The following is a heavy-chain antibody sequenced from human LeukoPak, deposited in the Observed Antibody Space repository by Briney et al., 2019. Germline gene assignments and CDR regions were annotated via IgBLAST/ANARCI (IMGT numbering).Heavy chain of an antibody. J-gene: IGHJ4*02. CDR2: ISPDNGNT. V-gene: IGHV1-18*01. CDR1: GDAFISYG. Sequence: GASVKVSCRASGDAFISYGITWVRQAPGQGLEWVGWISPDNGNTNYAQKLQGRVTLTTDTSTSTAYLELSSLRFDDTAAYYCARLYSSSWYRVDDYWGQGTLVTVSS. CDR3: ARLYSSSWYRVDDY. D-gene: IGHD6-13*01.